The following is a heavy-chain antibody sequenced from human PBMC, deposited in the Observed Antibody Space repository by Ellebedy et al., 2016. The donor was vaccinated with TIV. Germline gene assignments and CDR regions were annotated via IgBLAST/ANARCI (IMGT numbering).Heavy chain of an antibody. V-gene: IGHV3-23*01. CDR2: ISDGGGST. J-gene: IGHJ4*02. D-gene: IGHD2-2*01. Sequence: GESLKISCAASGFAFSTYGMTWVRQAPGKGLEWVASISDGGGSTYYADSVKGRFTISRDNSKNMLYLQMNSLRAGDTAVYSCAVIVVIPVGRYFDYWGQGTLLTVSS. CDR1: GFAFSTYG. CDR3: AVIVVIPVGRYFDY.